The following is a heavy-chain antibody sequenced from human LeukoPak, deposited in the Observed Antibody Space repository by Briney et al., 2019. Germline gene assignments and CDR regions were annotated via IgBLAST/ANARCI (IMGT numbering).Heavy chain of an antibody. CDR2: ISSSSYI. V-gene: IGHV3-21*01. CDR1: GFTFSSYS. J-gene: IGHJ4*02. Sequence: KSGGSLRLSCAASGFTFSSYSMNWVRQAPGKGLEWVSSISSSSYIYYADSVKGRFTISRDNAKSSLYLQMNSLRAEDTAVYYCASLSSGWLGEYFDYWGQGTLVTVSS. CDR3: ASLSSGWLGEYFDY. D-gene: IGHD6-19*01.